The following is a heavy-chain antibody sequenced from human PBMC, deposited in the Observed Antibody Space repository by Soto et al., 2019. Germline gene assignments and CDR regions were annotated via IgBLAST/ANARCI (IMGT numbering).Heavy chain of an antibody. CDR1: GYTFTSYG. V-gene: IGHV1-18*01. CDR3: ARDIVVVPAAMLYYYYGMDV. CDR2: ISAYNGNT. D-gene: IGHD2-2*01. J-gene: IGHJ6*02. Sequence: QVPLVQSGAEVKKPGASVKVSCKASGYTFTSYGISWVRQAPGQGLEWMGWISAYNGNTNYAQKLQGRVTMTTDTSTSTAYMELRSLRSDDTAVYYCARDIVVVPAAMLYYYYGMDVWGQGTTVTVSS.